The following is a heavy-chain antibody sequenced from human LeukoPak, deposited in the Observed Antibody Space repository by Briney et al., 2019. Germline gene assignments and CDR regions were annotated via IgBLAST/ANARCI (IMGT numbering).Heavy chain of an antibody. CDR1: GFTFSSYS. D-gene: IGHD1-26*01. CDR3: ASEPPSGSSDFDY. Sequence: PGRSLRLSCAASGFTFSSYSMNWVRQAPGKGLEWVSYISSSSSTIYYADSVKGRFTISRDNAKNSLYLQMNSLRAEDTAVYYCASEPPSGSSDFDYWGQGTLVTVSS. J-gene: IGHJ4*02. CDR2: ISSSSSTI. V-gene: IGHV3-48*01.